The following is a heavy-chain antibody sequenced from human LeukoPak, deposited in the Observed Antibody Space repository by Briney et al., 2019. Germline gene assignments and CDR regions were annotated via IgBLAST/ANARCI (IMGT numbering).Heavy chain of an antibody. D-gene: IGHD6-19*01. CDR1: GFTFSSYA. J-gene: IGHJ3*02. CDR2: ISYDGSNK. V-gene: IGHV3-30*04. CDR3: ARDLFTGTVAGTVAGAFDI. Sequence: GGSLRLSCAASGFTFSSYAMHWVRQAPGKGLEWVAVISYDGSNKYYADSVKGRFTISRDNSKNTLYLQMNSLRAEDTAVYYGARDLFTGTVAGTVAGAFDIWGQGTMVTVSS.